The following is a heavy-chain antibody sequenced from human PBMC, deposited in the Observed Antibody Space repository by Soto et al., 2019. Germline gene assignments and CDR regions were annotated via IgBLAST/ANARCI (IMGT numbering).Heavy chain of an antibody. V-gene: IGHV4-59*01. D-gene: IGHD6-19*01. CDR2: IYYRGST. CDR3: ARDTSSGWPDY. Sequence: QVQLQESGPGLVKHSETLSLTCTVSGGAISSYYWSWIRQPPGKGLEWIGYIYYRGSTNYNPSLKSRVTISVDTSKNQFSLKLSSVTAADTAVYYCARDTSSGWPDYWGQGTLVTVSS. CDR1: GGAISSYY. J-gene: IGHJ4*02.